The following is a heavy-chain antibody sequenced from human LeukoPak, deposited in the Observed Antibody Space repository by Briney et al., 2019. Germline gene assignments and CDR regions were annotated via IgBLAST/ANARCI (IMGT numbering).Heavy chain of an antibody. CDR2: INHSGST. Sequence: SETLSLTCAVYVGSFSGYYWSWIRQPPGKGLEWIGEINHSGSTNYNPSLKSRVTISVDTSKNQFSLKLSSVTAADTAVYYCARTWSWSNFDYWGQGTLVTVSS. CDR3: ARTWSWSNFDY. J-gene: IGHJ4*02. CDR1: VGSFSGYY. D-gene: IGHD6-13*01. V-gene: IGHV4-34*01.